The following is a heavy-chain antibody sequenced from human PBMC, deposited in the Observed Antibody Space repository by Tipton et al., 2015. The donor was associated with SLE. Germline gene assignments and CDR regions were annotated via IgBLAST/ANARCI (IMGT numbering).Heavy chain of an antibody. CDR2: INHSGSA. Sequence: GLVKPSQTLSLTCAVYGGSFSGYYWSWIRQPPGKGLEWIGDINHSGSANYNPSLKSRVTISVDTSKNQLSLKLSSVTAADTAVYYCARGPYYDFWSGLKDYGMDVWGQGTTVTVSS. J-gene: IGHJ6*02. V-gene: IGHV4-34*01. CDR1: GGSFSGYY. CDR3: ARGPYYDFWSGLKDYGMDV. D-gene: IGHD3-3*01.